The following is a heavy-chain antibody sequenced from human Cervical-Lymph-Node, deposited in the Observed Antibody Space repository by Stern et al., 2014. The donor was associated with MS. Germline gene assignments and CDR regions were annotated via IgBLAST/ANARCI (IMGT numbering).Heavy chain of an antibody. CDR3: ARGGYGFRDFDY. Sequence: VQLVQSGAEVRKPGASVKVSCKASGYSFVDHYIHWVRQAPGQGLEWMGRINPNNDGTIYDQEFEGRVTMTRDKSMSTAYLEVTSLRLDDTAVYYCARGGYGFRDFDYWGQGTLVTVSS. J-gene: IGHJ4*02. CDR2: INPNNDGT. D-gene: IGHD3-22*01. CDR1: GYSFVDHY. V-gene: IGHV1-2*06.